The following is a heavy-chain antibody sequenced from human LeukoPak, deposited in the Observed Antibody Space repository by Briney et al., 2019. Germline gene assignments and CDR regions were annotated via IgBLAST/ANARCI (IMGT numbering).Heavy chain of an antibody. CDR2: IYYSGST. V-gene: IGHV4-30-4*01. Sequence: SETLTLTCTVSGGSISSGGYYWSWMRQPPGQGLEWIGYIYYSGSTYYNPSLKSQVTISVDTSKKQSSLKLSSVTAADTAVYYCARDGGYSYARGFCMDVGGQGTTVTVSS. J-gene: IGHJ6*02. CDR1: GGSISSGGYY. D-gene: IGHD5-18*01. CDR3: ARDGGYSYARGFCMDV.